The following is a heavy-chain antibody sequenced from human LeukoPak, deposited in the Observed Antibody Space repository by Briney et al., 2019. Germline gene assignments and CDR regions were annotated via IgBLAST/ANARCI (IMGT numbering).Heavy chain of an antibody. CDR1: GGSISSGGYS. CDR2: IYHSGST. Sequence: SETLSLTCAVSGGSISSGGYSWSWIRQPPGQGLEWIGYIYHSGSTYYNPSLKSRVTISVDRSKNQFSLKLSSVTAADTAVYYCARQENTIFGVVTSHFDIWGQGTMVTVSS. V-gene: IGHV4-30-2*01. CDR3: ARQENTIFGVVTSHFDI. D-gene: IGHD3-3*01. J-gene: IGHJ3*02.